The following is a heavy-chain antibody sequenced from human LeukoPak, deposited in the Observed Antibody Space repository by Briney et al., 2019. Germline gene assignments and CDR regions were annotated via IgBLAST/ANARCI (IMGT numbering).Heavy chain of an antibody. CDR3: AKTLKKIVGATHY. J-gene: IGHJ4*02. CDR2: FIGSRPIT. Sequence: GGSLRLSCAASGFTFSRYAMSWVRQAPGKGVEWVSAFIGSRPITYYAHSVKLPFTISRDNSKNTLYLQLNILRAEHTAVYYCAKTLKKIVGATHYWGQGTLVTVSS. CDR1: GFTFSRYA. D-gene: IGHD1-26*01. V-gene: IGHV3-23*01.